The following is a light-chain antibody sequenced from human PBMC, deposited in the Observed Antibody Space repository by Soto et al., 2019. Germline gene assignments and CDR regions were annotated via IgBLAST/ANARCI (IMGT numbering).Light chain of an antibody. Sequence: VMTQSPAILSVSPGERATLSCRASQSISSNLAWYQQKPGQAPRLLMFRASTRATGFPARFSGSGSGTEFNLTISSLQSEDFAGYYCQQYNNWPRATVGGGTKVDIK. CDR3: QQYNNWPRAT. V-gene: IGKV3-15*01. CDR1: QSISSN. J-gene: IGKJ4*01. CDR2: RAS.